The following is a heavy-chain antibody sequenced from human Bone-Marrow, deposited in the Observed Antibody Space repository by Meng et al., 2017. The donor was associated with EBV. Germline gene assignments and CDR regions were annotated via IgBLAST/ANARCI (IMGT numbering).Heavy chain of an antibody. CDR2: ISADNGNT. J-gene: IGHJ5*02. Sequence: QVQLVQSGAEVQNPGASVKVSCKPSGYTFTSYGISWVRQAPGQGLEWMGWISADNGNTNYAQKLQGRVTMTTDTSTSTAYMELRGLRSDDTAVYYCARGPYRGRFIRYFDWFDPWGQGTMVTVSA. CDR3: ARGPYRGRFIRYFDWFDP. CDR1: GYTFTSYG. V-gene: IGHV1-18*01. D-gene: IGHD3-9*01.